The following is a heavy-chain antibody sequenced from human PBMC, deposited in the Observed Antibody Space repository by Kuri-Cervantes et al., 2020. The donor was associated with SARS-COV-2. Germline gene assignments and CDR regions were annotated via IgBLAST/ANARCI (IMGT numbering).Heavy chain of an antibody. J-gene: IGHJ6*03. V-gene: IGHV3-23*01. CDR3: AKEIRLYYYMDV. CDR1: GFSSSDYA. CDR2: ISGSAGRT. D-gene: IGHD6-19*01. Sequence: GGSLRLSCVASGFSSSDYAMSWVRQTPGKGLEWISVISGSAGRTYYADSVKGQFTVSKDNFRNTLYLQMNSLRAEDTAVYYCAKEIRLYYYMDVWGKGTTVTVSS.